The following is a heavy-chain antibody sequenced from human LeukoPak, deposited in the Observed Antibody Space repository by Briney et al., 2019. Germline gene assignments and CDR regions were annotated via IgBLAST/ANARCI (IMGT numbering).Heavy chain of an antibody. CDR2: ISYDENNK. J-gene: IGHJ4*02. D-gene: IGHD5-12*01. CDR3: AKVPNRGCGGYDYFDY. Sequence: GGSLRLSCAASGFTFSSYGMHWVRQAPGKGLEWVAVISYDENNKYYADSVKGRFTISRDNSKNTLYLQMNSLGAEDTAVYYCAKVPNRGCGGYDYFDYWGQGTLVTVSS. CDR1: GFTFSSYG. V-gene: IGHV3-30*18.